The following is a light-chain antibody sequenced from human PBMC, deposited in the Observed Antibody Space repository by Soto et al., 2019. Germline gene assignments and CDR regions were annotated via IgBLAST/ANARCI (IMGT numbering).Light chain of an antibody. Sequence: EIVLTQSPAILSLSPGARAPLSCKASQSVGNFLAWYPQKPGQAPRLLIYDASNRATGIPARFSGSGSGTDFTLTISSLEPEDFAVYYCQQRSNWPPTFGQGTRLENK. J-gene: IGKJ5*01. CDR3: QQRSNWPPT. CDR1: QSVGNF. CDR2: DAS. V-gene: IGKV3-11*01.